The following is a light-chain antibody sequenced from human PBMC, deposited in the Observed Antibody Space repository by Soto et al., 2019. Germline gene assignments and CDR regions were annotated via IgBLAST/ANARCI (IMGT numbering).Light chain of an antibody. CDR1: QSVSSY. CDR2: DAS. J-gene: IGKJ5*01. Sequence: EIVLTQSPATLSLSPGERATLSCRASQSVSSYLAWYQQKPGQAPRLLIYDASNRATGIPARFSGSGSGTDFTLTISSLEPEDLAVYYCQQRSNWPPVITFGQGTRLEIK. CDR3: QQRSNWPPVIT. V-gene: IGKV3-11*01.